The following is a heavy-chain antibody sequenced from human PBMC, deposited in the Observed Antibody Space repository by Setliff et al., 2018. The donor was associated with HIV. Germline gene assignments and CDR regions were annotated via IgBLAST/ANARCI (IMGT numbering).Heavy chain of an antibody. CDR1: GFTFGDYA. D-gene: IGHD6-13*01. J-gene: IGHJ3*02. V-gene: IGHV3-49*04. CDR3: ARDLVWPYSSRWYDAFDI. CDR2: IRSKAYGATT. Sequence: LRLSCTASGFTFGDYAMSWVRQAPGKGLEWVGFIRSKAYGATTAYAASVKGRFTISRDDSKSIAYLQMNSLKTEDTAVYYCARDLVWPYSSRWYDAFDIWGQGTMVTVSS.